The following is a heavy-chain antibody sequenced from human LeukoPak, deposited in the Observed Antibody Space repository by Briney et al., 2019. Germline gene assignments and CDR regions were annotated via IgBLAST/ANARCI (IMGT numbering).Heavy chain of an antibody. CDR2: IYYSGST. CDR1: GGSVSSGSYY. J-gene: IGHJ4*02. CDR3: ARDARGQSYFDY. V-gene: IGHV4-61*01. Sequence: SETLSLTCIVSGGSVSSGSYYWSWIRQPPGKGLEWIGYIYYSGSTNYNPSLKSRVTISVDTSKNQFSLKLSSVTAADTAVYYCARDARGQSYFDYWGQGTLVTVSS.